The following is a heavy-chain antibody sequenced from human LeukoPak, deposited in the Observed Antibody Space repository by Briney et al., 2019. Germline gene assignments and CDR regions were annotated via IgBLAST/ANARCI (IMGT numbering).Heavy chain of an antibody. J-gene: IGHJ6*02. CDR3: ARVRGYNYDSSGPPRRGYYYYGMDV. CDR1: GGTFSSYA. CDR2: IIPILGIA. Sequence: ASVKVSCKASGGTFSSYAISWVRQAPGHGLEWMGRIIPILGIANYAQKFQGRVTITADKSTSTAYMELSSLRSEDTAVYYCARVRGYNYDSSGPPRRGYYYYGMDVWGQGTTVTVSS. D-gene: IGHD3-22*01. V-gene: IGHV1-69*04.